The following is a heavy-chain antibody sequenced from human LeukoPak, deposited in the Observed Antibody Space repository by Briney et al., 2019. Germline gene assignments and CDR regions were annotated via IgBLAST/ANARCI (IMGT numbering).Heavy chain of an antibody. D-gene: IGHD2/OR15-2a*01. Sequence: PSQTLSLTCTVSGGSINSGGYYWSWIRQHPGKDLEYLGYIYYSGNTYYNPSLKSRLTISIDTSKNQFSLKLSSVTAADTAVYFCARDRRGSGYYSDAFDIWGQGTMATVSS. V-gene: IGHV4-31*03. CDR3: ARDRRGSGYYSDAFDI. J-gene: IGHJ3*02. CDR1: GGSINSGGYY. CDR2: IYYSGNT.